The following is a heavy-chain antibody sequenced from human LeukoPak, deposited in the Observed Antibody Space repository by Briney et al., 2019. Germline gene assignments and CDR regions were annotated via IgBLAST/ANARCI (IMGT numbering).Heavy chain of an antibody. CDR2: INHSGST. D-gene: IGHD2-21*02. Sequence: NTSETLSLTCAVYGGSFSGYYWSWIRQPPGKGLEWIGEINHSGSTNYNPSLKSRGTISVDTSKNQFSLKLSSVTAADTAVYYCAIAPYCGGDCNDAFDIWGQGTMVTVSS. V-gene: IGHV4-34*01. CDR3: AIAPYCGGDCNDAFDI. CDR1: GGSFSGYY. J-gene: IGHJ3*02.